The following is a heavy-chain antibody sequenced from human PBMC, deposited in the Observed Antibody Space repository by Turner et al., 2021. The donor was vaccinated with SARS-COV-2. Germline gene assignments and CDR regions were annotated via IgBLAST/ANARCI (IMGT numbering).Heavy chain of an antibody. D-gene: IGHD1-1*01. Sequence: QAQLQESGPGLVGPSETLSLTCSVSGDSLQSYYWAWIRQPPGMGPEWIGDLYSSGSPNYKPSRKSRVTIRTDTSKNQVILRLTSITAADTAMYFCARGGKDNQINANWYFDLWGRGIMVTVSS. CDR2: LYSSGSP. CDR1: GDSLQSYY. CDR3: ARGGKDNQINANWYFDL. J-gene: IGHJ2*01. V-gene: IGHV4-59*01.